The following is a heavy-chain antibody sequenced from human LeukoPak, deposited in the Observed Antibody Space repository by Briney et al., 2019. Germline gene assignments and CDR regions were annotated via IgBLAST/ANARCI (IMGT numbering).Heavy chain of an antibody. J-gene: IGHJ3*02. CDR3: ARMEDGYNAEYDAFDI. Sequence: SETLSLTCTVSGGSISSSSYYWGWIRRPPGKGLEWIGSIYYSGSTFYNPSLKSPVTISVDTSKNQFSLKLSSVTAADTAVYYCARMEDGYNAEYDAFDIWGQGTMVTVSS. CDR2: IYYSGST. V-gene: IGHV4-39*07. D-gene: IGHD5-24*01. CDR1: GGSISSSSYY.